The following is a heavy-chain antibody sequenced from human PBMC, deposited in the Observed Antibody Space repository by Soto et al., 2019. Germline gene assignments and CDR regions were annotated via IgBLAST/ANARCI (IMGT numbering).Heavy chain of an antibody. CDR1: GGTFSSYA. V-gene: IGHV1-69*13. Sequence: SVKVSCKASGGTFSSYAISWVRQAPGQGLEWMGGIIPIFGTANYAQKFQGRVTITADESTSTAYMELSSLRSEDTAVYYCASSMATVGYFDYWGQGTLVTVSS. D-gene: IGHD4-17*01. CDR2: IIPIFGTA. J-gene: IGHJ4*02. CDR3: ASSMATVGYFDY.